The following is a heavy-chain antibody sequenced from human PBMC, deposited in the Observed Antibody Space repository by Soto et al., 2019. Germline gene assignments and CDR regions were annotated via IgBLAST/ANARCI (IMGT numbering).Heavy chain of an antibody. CDR1: GGSISSSSYY. Sequence: SETLSLTCTVSGGSISSSSYYWSWIRQPPGKGLEWIGYIYYSGSTNYNPSLKSRVTISVDTSKNQFSLKLSSVTAADTAVYYCARHPDPYGSSDAFDIWGQGTMVTVSS. D-gene: IGHD3-10*01. J-gene: IGHJ3*02. V-gene: IGHV4-61*05. CDR2: IYYSGST. CDR3: ARHPDPYGSSDAFDI.